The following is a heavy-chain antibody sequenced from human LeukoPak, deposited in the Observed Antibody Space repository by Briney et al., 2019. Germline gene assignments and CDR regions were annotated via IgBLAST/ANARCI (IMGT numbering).Heavy chain of an antibody. Sequence: SETLSLTCTVSGGSISSGGYYWSWIRQHPGKGLEWIGYIYYSGSTYYNPSLKSRVTISVDTSKNQFSLKLSSVTAADTAVYYCARDDYGDYYFDYWGQGTLVTASS. CDR3: ARDDYGDYYFDY. CDR2: IYYSGST. D-gene: IGHD4-17*01. J-gene: IGHJ4*02. CDR1: GGSISSGGYY. V-gene: IGHV4-31*03.